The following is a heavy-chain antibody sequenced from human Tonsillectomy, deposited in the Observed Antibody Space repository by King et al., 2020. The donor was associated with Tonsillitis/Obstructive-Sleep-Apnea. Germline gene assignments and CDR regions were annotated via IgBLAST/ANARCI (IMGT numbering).Heavy chain of an antibody. CDR3: ARGLLAVAGTGSLDY. J-gene: IGHJ4*02. Sequence: QLVQSGGGVVQPGRSLRLSCAASGFTFSSYAMHWVRQAPGKGLEWVAVISYDGSNKYYADSVKGRFTISGDNSKNTLYLQMNSLRAEDTAVYYCARGLLAVAGTGSLDYWGQGTLVTVSS. CDR1: GFTFSSYA. V-gene: IGHV3-30*04. CDR2: ISYDGSNK. D-gene: IGHD6-19*01.